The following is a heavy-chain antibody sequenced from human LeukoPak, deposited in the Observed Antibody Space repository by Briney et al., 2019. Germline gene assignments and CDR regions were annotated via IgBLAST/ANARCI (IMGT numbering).Heavy chain of an antibody. Sequence: GGSLRLSCAASGFTFKSYSRNWVRQAPGKGLEWVSSISNSSSYIYYPYSMKGRFTISRDNAKNSLYLQMNSLRAEDTAVYYCARDDHFDYDFSSGYFSSGFEEKYYFDYWGQGTLVTVSS. CDR2: ISNSSSYI. D-gene: IGHD3-3*01. CDR1: GFTFKSYS. V-gene: IGHV3-21*01. J-gene: IGHJ4*02. CDR3: ARDDHFDYDFSSGYFSSGFEEKYYFDY.